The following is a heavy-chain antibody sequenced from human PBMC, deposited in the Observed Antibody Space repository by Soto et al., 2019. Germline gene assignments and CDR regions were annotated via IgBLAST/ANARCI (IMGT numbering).Heavy chain of an antibody. J-gene: IGHJ6*03. D-gene: IGHD6-13*01. Sequence: QVQLQQWGAGLLKPSETLSLTCAVYGGSFSGYYWSWIRQPPGKGLEWIGEINHSGSTNYNPSLKGRVTISVDTSKNQFSLKLSSVTAADTAVYYCARGFFRRIQQLASYYYYYMDVWGKGTTVTVSS. CDR1: GGSFSGYY. CDR3: ARGFFRRIQQLASYYYYYMDV. V-gene: IGHV4-34*01. CDR2: INHSGST.